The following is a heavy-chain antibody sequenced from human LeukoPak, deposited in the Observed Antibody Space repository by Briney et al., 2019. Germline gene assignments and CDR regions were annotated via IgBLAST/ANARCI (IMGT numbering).Heavy chain of an antibody. CDR2: IYYSGST. V-gene: IGHV4-30-4*01. J-gene: IGHJ5*02. D-gene: IGHD3-22*01. Sequence: SETLSLTCTVSGGSISSGDYYWSWIRQPPGTGLEWIGYIYYSGSTYYNPSLKSRVTISVDTSKNQFSLKLSSVTAADTAVYYCARGSKKDYYDSSGYTNWFDPWGQGTLVTVSS. CDR1: GGSISSGDYY. CDR3: ARGSKKDYYDSSGYTNWFDP.